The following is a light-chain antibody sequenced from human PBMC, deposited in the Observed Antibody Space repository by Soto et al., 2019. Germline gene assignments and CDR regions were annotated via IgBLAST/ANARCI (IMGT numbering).Light chain of an antibody. CDR1: HSVSSY. CDR3: QQRSKWLT. Sequence: ILLAQSPGTLSLSPGGRATLSCRASHSVSSYLAWYQRNPGQAPRLLIYDASNRATGIPARFSGSGSGTDFILTISSLEPEDFAVYYCQQRSKWLTFGGGTKVDIK. J-gene: IGKJ4*01. CDR2: DAS. V-gene: IGKV3-11*01.